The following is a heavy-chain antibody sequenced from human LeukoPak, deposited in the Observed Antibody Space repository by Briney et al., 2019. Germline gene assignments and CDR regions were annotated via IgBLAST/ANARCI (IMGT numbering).Heavy chain of an antibody. CDR1: GGSLSRYY. CDR3: ARHGRGIVVIITTPFPYPFDC. V-gene: IGHV4-59*08. D-gene: IGHD3-22*01. Sequence: SETLSLTCTVSGGSLSRYYWSWIRHPPGKGLEWFGYIYYSGSTNYHPSLKRRVPISIDTPKNQLSLNLRSVPAADTAVYYCARHGRGIVVIITTPFPYPFDCWGQGTLVTVSS. CDR2: IYYSGST. J-gene: IGHJ4*02.